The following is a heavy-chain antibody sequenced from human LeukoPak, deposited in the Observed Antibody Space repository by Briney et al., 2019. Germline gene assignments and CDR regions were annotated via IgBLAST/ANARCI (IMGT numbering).Heavy chain of an antibody. CDR3: ARAHHDITMVRGVARFDY. D-gene: IGHD3-10*01. CDR1: GGTFSSYA. Sequence: GGSVRLSCAASGGTFSSYAMSWVRQAPGQGLEWVGRISRSLGIANYAQNVQGRVTITGDKSTSTAYRELSSLRYEDTAVYYCARAHHDITMVRGVARFDYWGQGTLVTVSS. CDR2: ISRSLGIA. J-gene: IGHJ4*02. V-gene: IGHV1-69*04.